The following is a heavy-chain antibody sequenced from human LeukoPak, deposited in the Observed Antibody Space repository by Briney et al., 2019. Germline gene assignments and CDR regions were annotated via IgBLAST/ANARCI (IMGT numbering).Heavy chain of an antibody. Sequence: PGGSLRLSCAASGFTFSSYSMNWVRQAPGKGPVWISWITGSGTDIIYADSVKGRFTISRDNAKNSLYLQMNSLRAEDTAVYYCARDQDYGFTYWGQGTLVTVSS. V-gene: IGHV3-48*01. CDR3: ARDQDYGFTY. CDR2: ITGSGTDI. D-gene: IGHD4-17*01. J-gene: IGHJ4*02. CDR1: GFTFSSYS.